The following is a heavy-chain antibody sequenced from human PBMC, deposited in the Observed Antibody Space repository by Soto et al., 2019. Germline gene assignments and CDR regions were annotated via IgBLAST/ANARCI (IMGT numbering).Heavy chain of an antibody. Sequence: SVKVSCKASGGSFSNFGISWVRQAPGQGLEWMGGIVPVFGRPNYAQRFRGRLTFTADESTSTGYMEPISLRSDDTAVYYCAREGSGYNFWGQGXQVTVSS. CDR2: IVPVFGRP. D-gene: IGHD5-12*01. CDR1: GGSFSNFG. J-gene: IGHJ4*02. V-gene: IGHV1-69*13. CDR3: AREGSGYNF.